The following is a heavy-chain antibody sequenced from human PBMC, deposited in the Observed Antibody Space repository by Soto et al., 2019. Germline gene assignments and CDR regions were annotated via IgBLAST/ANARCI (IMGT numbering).Heavy chain of an antibody. CDR1: GFTVSSNY. D-gene: IGHD3-22*01. V-gene: IGHV3-53*01. CDR3: ARSPYYDSSGPFDY. CDR2: TYSGGST. Sequence: PGGSLRLSCAASGFTVSSNYMSWVRQAPGKGLEWVSVTYSGGSTYYADSVKGRFTISRDNSKNTLYLQMNSLRAEDTAVYYCARSPYYDSSGPFDYWGQGTLVTVS. J-gene: IGHJ4*02.